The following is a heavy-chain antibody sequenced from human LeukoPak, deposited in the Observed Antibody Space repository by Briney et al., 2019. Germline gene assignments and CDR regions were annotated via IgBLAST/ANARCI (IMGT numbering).Heavy chain of an antibody. CDR1: GFTFSTYS. J-gene: IGHJ6*03. Sequence: GGSLRLSCAASGFTFSTYSINWVRQAPGKGLEWISYIRSRDRTIYYADSVKGRFTISTDNAENSLYLQMNSLRTEDTAVYYCARDERITMIVGGWYYYMDVWGKGTTVTVSS. V-gene: IGHV3-48*01. CDR2: IRSRDRTI. CDR3: ARDERITMIVGGWYYYMDV. D-gene: IGHD3-22*01.